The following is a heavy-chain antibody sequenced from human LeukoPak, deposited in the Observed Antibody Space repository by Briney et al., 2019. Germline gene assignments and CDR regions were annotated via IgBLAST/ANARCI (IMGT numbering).Heavy chain of an antibody. V-gene: IGHV3-21*01. CDR3: ARDRVVVPAAIHYYGMDV. D-gene: IGHD2-2*01. Sequence: GGSLRLSCAASGFTFSSYSMNWVRQAPGKGLEWVSSISSSSSYIYYADSVKGRFTISRDNAKNPLYLQMNSLRAEDTAVYYCARDRVVVPAAIHYYGMDVWGQGTTVTVSS. J-gene: IGHJ6*02. CDR1: GFTFSSYS. CDR2: ISSSSSYI.